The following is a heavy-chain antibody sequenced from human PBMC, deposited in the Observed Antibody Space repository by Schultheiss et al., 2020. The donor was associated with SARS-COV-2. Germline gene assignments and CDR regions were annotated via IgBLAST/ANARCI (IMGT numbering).Heavy chain of an antibody. V-gene: IGHV4-38-2*02. D-gene: IGHD6-13*01. CDR1: GYSISSGYY. CDR2: INHSGST. J-gene: IGHJ3*02. CDR3: AREDSSRDYGSAFDI. Sequence: SETLSLTCAVSGYSISSGYYWGWIRQPPGKGLEWIGEINHSGSTNYNPSLKSRVTISVDTSKNQFSLKLSSVTAADTAVYYCAREDSSRDYGSAFDIWGQGTMVTVSS.